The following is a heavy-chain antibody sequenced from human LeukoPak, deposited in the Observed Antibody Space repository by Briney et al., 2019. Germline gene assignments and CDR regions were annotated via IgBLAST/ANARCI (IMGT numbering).Heavy chain of an antibody. Sequence: GGSLRLSCAASGFTFGNYGMSWVRQAPGKGLEWVSGINWNGGSTGYADSVEGRFTISRDNAKNSQYLQMNSLRVEDTALYYCARPLMYYYGSETYFWFDPWGQGTLVTVSS. CDR1: GFTFGNYG. V-gene: IGHV3-20*04. CDR3: ARPLMYYYGSETYFWFDP. CDR2: INWNGGST. D-gene: IGHD3-10*01. J-gene: IGHJ5*02.